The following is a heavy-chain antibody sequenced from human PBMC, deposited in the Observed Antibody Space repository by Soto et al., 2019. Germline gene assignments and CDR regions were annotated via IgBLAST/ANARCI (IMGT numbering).Heavy chain of an antibody. CDR3: ARGRTVYYDFWSGYGVDY. Sequence: PSETLSLTCAVYGGSFSGYYWSWIRQPPGKGLEWIGEINHSGSTNYNPSLKSRVTISVDTSKNQFSLKLSSVTAADTAVYYCARGRTVYYDFWSGYGVDYWGQGTLVTVSS. V-gene: IGHV4-34*01. J-gene: IGHJ4*02. CDR1: GGSFSGYY. CDR2: INHSGST. D-gene: IGHD3-3*01.